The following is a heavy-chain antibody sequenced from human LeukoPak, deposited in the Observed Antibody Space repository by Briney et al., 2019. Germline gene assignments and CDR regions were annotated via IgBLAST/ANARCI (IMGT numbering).Heavy chain of an antibody. V-gene: IGHV4-59*01. CDR1: GGSISSYY. J-gene: IGHJ3*02. Sequence: SETLSLTCTVSGGSISSYYWSWIRQPPGKGLEWIGYIYYSGSTNYNPSLKSRVTISVDTSKNQFSLKLSSVTAADTAVYYCARGYSGSYVDAFDIWGQGTMVTVSS. CDR3: ARGYSGSYVDAFDI. CDR2: IYYSGST. D-gene: IGHD1-26*01.